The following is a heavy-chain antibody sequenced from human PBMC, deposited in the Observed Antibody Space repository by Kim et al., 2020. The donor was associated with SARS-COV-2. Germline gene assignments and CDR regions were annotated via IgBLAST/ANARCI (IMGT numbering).Heavy chain of an antibody. CDR1: GFTFSSYS. Sequence: GGSLRLSCAASGFTFSSYSMNWVRQAPGKGLEWVSSISSSSSYIYYADSVKGRFTISRDNAKNSLYLQMNSLRAEDTAVYYCARVGIAAAGIDYWGQGTLVTVSS. J-gene: IGHJ4*02. V-gene: IGHV3-21*01. D-gene: IGHD6-13*01. CDR3: ARVGIAAAGIDY. CDR2: ISSSSSYI.